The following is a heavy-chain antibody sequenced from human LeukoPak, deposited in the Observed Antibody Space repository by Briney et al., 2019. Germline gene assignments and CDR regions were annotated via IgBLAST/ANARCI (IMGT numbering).Heavy chain of an antibody. CDR3: ARRHSSSSPLFDI. J-gene: IGHJ3*02. Sequence: SVKVSCKASGGTFSSYAISWVRQAPGQGLEWMGGIIPIFGTANYAQKFQGRVTITADESTSTAYMELSSLRSEDTAVYYCARRHSSSSPLFDIWGQGTMVTVSS. CDR1: GGTFSSYA. V-gene: IGHV1-69*01. D-gene: IGHD6-6*01. CDR2: IIPIFGTA.